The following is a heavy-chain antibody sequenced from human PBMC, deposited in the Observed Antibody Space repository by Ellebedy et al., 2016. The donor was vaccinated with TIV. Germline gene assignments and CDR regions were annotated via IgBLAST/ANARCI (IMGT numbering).Heavy chain of an antibody. CDR2: ISYDGSNK. J-gene: IGHJ4*02. V-gene: IGHV3-30*04. CDR1: GFTFSSYA. CDR3: AKDVPPLGDFWSGYFH. Sequence: GESLKISCAASGFTFSSYAMHWVRQAPGKGLEWVALISYDGSNKFYADSVKGRFTISSDNSQNTLYLQMNRLRAEDTAVYYCAKDVPPLGDFWSGYFHWGQGTLVTVSS. D-gene: IGHD3-3*01.